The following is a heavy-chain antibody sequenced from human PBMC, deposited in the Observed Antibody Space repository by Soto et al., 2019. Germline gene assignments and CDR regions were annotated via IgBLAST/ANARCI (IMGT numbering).Heavy chain of an antibody. J-gene: IGHJ4*02. CDR1: GFTFTSSA. CDR2: IIVGSGNT. CDR3: ARERVKLMDY. D-gene: IGHD2-21*01. V-gene: IGHV1-58*02. Sequence: GASVKVSCKASGFTFTSSAMQWVRQARGQRLEWMGWIIVGSGNTNYAQKFQERVTMTRDTSTSTVYMELSSLRSEDTAVYYRARERVKLMDYWGQGTLVTVS.